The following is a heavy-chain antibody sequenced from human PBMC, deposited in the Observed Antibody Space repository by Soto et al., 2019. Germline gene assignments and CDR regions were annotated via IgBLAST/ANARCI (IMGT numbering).Heavy chain of an antibody. Sequence: SETLSLTCAVSGGSISSGGSSWSWIRQPPGKGLEWIGYIYYSGFTYYNPSLKSRVTISVDTSKNQFSLKLSSVTAADTAVYYCARSVFPWGQGTLVTVSS. J-gene: IGHJ5*02. CDR3: ARSVFP. CDR2: IYYSGFT. V-gene: IGHV4-31*11. CDR1: GGSISSGGSS.